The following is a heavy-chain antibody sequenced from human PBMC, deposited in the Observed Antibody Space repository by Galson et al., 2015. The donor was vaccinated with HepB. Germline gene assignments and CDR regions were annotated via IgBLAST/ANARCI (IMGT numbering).Heavy chain of an antibody. V-gene: IGHV3-30*04. CDR3: ARQLVTESRPFDY. CDR2: ISYDGSNK. D-gene: IGHD4-23*01. J-gene: IGHJ4*02. Sequence: SLRLSCAASGFTFSSYAMHWVRQAPGKGLEWVAVISYDGSNKYYADSVKGRFTISRDNSKNTLYLQMNSLRAEDTAVYYCARQLVTESRPFDYWGQGTLVTVSS. CDR1: GFTFSSYA.